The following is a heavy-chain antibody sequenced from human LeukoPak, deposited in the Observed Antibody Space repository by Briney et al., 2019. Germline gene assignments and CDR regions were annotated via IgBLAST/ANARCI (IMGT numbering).Heavy chain of an antibody. V-gene: IGHV1-46*01. CDR1: GYTFTSYY. CDR2: INPSGGST. D-gene: IGHD3-22*01. CDR3: ARSPITMIVVAPGAFDI. Sequence: GGSLRLSCAASGYTFTSYYMHWVRQAPGQGLEWMGIINPSGGSTSYAQKFQGRVTMTRDTSTSTVYMELSSLRSEDTAVYYCARSPITMIVVAPGAFDIWDQGTMVTVSS. J-gene: IGHJ3*02.